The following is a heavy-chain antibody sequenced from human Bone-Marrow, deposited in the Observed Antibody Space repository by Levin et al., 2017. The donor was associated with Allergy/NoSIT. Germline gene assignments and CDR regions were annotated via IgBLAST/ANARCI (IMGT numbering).Heavy chain of an antibody. Sequence: KISCKASGGTFSSYAISWVRQAPGQGLEWMGGIIPIFGTANYAQKFQGRVTITADKSTSTAYMELSSLRSEDTAVYYCARYYYGSGSLRAPHWFDPWGQGTLVTVSS. J-gene: IGHJ5*02. CDR3: ARYYYGSGSLRAPHWFDP. CDR2: IIPIFGTA. D-gene: IGHD3-10*01. CDR1: GGTFSSYA. V-gene: IGHV1-69*06.